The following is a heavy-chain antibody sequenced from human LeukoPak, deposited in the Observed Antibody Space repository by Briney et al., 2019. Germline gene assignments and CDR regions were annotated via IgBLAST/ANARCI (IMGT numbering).Heavy chain of an antibody. V-gene: IGHV3-23*01. CDR3: AKDRYCSSASCELNWFNP. J-gene: IGHJ5*02. D-gene: IGHD2-2*01. CDR2: ISGSGSHT. Sequence: TSETLSLTCTVSGYSISSGYYWGWIRQPPGKGLEWVSAISGSGSHTYYADSVKGRFTISRDNSKNTLYLQMNSLRDGDTAVYYCAKDRYCSSASCELNWFNPWGQGTLVTVSS. CDR1: GYSISSGYY.